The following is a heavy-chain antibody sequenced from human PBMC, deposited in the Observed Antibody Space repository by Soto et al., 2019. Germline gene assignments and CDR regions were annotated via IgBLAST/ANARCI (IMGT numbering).Heavy chain of an antibody. D-gene: IGHD1-26*01. CDR2: ISYDGSNK. CDR3: ARVGAGNFDY. CDR1: GFTFSSYA. Sequence: VQLVESGGGVVQPGRSLRLSCAASGFTFSSYAMHWVRQAPGKGLEWVAVISYDGSNKYYADSVKGRFTISRDNSKNTLYLQMNSLRAEDTAVYYCARVGAGNFDYWGQGTLVTVSS. V-gene: IGHV3-30-3*01. J-gene: IGHJ4*02.